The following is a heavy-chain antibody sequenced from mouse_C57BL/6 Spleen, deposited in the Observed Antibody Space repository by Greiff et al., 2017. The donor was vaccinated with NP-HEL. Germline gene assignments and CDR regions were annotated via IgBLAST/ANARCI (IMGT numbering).Heavy chain of an antibody. CDR3: VRFSITTAYAMDY. Sequence: QVQLQQSGAELVRPGASVTLSCKASGYTFTDYYINWVKQRPGQGLEWIARIYPGGGNTYYNAKFKGKATLTAEKSSSTAYMQLSSLTSEDSAVYFCVRFSITTAYAMDYWGQGTSVTVSS. CDR2: IYPGGGNT. V-gene: IGHV1-76*01. D-gene: IGHD1-1*01. J-gene: IGHJ4*01. CDR1: GYTFTDYY.